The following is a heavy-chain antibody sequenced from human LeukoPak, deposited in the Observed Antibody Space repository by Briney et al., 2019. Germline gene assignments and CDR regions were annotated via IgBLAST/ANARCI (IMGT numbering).Heavy chain of an antibody. V-gene: IGHV1-18*01. CDR3: ARYSSSSWGDYFDY. Sequence: ASVKVSCKASGYTFTSYGISWVRQAPGQGLEWMGWITELQGRVTMTTDTSTSTAYMELSRLRSDDTAVYYCARYSSSSWGDYFDYWGQGTLVTVSS. D-gene: IGHD6-6*01. CDR1: GYTFTSYG. J-gene: IGHJ4*02. CDR2: I.